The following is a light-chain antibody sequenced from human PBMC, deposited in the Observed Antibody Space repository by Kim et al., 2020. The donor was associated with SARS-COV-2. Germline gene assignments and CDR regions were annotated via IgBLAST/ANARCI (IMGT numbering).Light chain of an antibody. J-gene: IGKJ4*01. CDR3: QKYNSAPST. Sequence: ASVGDRVTISCRASQGISNYLAWYQQKPGKVPKLLIYATSTLQSGVPSRFSGSGSGTDFTLTISSLQPEDVATYYCQKYNSAPSTFGGGTKVDI. CDR2: ATS. V-gene: IGKV1-27*01. CDR1: QGISNY.